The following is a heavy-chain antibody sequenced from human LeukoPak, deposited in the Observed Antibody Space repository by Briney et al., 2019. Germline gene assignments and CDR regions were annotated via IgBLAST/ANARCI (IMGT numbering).Heavy chain of an antibody. Sequence: GGSLRLSCAASGFTFSSYAMSWVRQAPGKGLEWVSGISGSGGSTYYADSVKGRFTISRDNSKNTLYLQMNSLRAEDTAVYYCARAVGDYGYGRYFDHWGQGTLVTVSS. CDR1: GFTFSSYA. D-gene: IGHD5-12*01. CDR3: ARAVGDYGYGRYFDH. J-gene: IGHJ4*02. V-gene: IGHV3-23*01. CDR2: ISGSGGST.